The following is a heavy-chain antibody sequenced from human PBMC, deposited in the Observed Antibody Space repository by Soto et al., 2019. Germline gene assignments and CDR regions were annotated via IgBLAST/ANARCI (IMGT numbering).Heavy chain of an antibody. CDR1: GGSFSGYY. D-gene: IGHD1-7*01. CDR3: ARGGITGTTNWWLDY. V-gene: IGHV4-34*01. J-gene: IGHJ4*02. Sequence: SETLSLTCAVYGGSFSGYYWSWIRQPPGKGLEWIGEINHSGSTNYNPSLKSRVTISVDTPKNQFSLKLSSVTAADTAVYYCARGGITGTTNWWLDYWGQGALVTVSS. CDR2: INHSGST.